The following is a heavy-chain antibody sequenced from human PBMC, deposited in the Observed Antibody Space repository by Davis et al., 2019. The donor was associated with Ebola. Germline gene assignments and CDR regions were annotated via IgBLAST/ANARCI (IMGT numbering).Heavy chain of an antibody. CDR2: MNPNSGDT. D-gene: IGHD1-26*01. Sequence: ASVKVSCKASGYTFTSYDINWVRQATGQGLEWMGWMNPNSGDTGYAQKFQGRITMTRNISISTAYMELNSLRSEDTAVYYCARRVGARSGFDYWGQGTLVTVSS. CDR1: GYTFTSYD. CDR3: ARRVGARSGFDY. J-gene: IGHJ4*02. V-gene: IGHV1-8*01.